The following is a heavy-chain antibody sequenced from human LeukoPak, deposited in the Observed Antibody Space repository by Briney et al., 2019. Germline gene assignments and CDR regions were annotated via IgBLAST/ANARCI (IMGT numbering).Heavy chain of an antibody. CDR3: ARGIAARILTAYYYYMDD. Sequence: SPKDSCKASRGTFSSYAISWVRQAPRQGLGWMGGIIPIFGTANYAQKLQGRVTITADESTSTAYMELSSMRSEDKAVYYCARGIAARILTAYYYYMDDWGKGTTVTISS. CDR2: IIPIFGTA. CDR1: RGTFSSYA. J-gene: IGHJ6*03. V-gene: IGHV1-69*13. D-gene: IGHD2-15*01.